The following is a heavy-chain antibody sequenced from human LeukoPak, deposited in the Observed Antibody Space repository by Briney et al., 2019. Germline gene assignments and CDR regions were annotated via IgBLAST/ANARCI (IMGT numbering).Heavy chain of an antibody. Sequence: GGSLRLSCAASGFTFSSHTMNWVRQAPGKGLEWVSSIGSGSSAIYYADSVKGRFTISRDNAKNSLYLQMNSLRDEDTAVYYCARVKGVFAPFDSWGQGTLVTVSS. V-gene: IGHV3-48*02. J-gene: IGHJ4*02. CDR1: GFTFSSHT. CDR2: IGSGSSAI. D-gene: IGHD2-8*01. CDR3: ARVKGVFAPFDS.